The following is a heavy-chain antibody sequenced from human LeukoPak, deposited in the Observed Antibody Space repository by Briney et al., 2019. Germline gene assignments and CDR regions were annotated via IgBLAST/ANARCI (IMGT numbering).Heavy chain of an antibody. D-gene: IGHD3-3*01. CDR2: VSDDGVTE. J-gene: IGHJ1*01. CDR1: GFDFGKYA. V-gene: IGHV3-30-3*01. Sequence: GRSLRLSCEASGFDFGKYAIHWVRQAPGKGLEWVGVVSDDGVTEDYADSVKGRFTISRDTSKNTAYLEMNTLRHDDTAVYFCARDSPQSDFWSGYYEYFQHWGQGTLVTVSS. CDR3: ARDSPQSDFWSGYYEYFQH.